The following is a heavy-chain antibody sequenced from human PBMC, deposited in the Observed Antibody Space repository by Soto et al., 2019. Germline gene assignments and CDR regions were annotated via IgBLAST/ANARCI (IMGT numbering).Heavy chain of an antibody. J-gene: IGHJ6*02. V-gene: IGHV4-34*01. CDR1: GGSFSGYY. Sequence: SETLSLTCAVYGGSFSGYYWSWIRQPPGKGLEWIGEINHSGSTNYNPSLKSRVTISVDTSKNQFSLKLSSVTAAGTAVYYCARVRVRVTMVRGVAPYYYGMDVWGQGTTVTVSS. D-gene: IGHD3-10*01. CDR3: ARVRVRVTMVRGVAPYYYGMDV. CDR2: INHSGST.